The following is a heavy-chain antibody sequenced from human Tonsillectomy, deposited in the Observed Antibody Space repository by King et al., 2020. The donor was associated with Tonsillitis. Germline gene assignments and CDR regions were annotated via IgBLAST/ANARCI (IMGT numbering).Heavy chain of an antibody. V-gene: IGHV3-23*04. J-gene: IGHJ4*02. Sequence: VQLVESGGGLVQPGGSLRLSCAASGFTFSNYAMSWVRQAPRKGLEWVSAISHSGGSTYYADSVKGRFTISRDNSKNTLYVQMNSLRAEDTAVYYCAKEGYDFWSGFALAGGQGTLVTVSS. D-gene: IGHD3-3*01. CDR1: GFTFSNYA. CDR3: AKEGYDFWSGFALA. CDR2: ISHSGGST.